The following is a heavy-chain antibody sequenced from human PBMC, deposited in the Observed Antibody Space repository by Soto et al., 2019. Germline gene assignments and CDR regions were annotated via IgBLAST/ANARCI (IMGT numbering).Heavy chain of an antibody. V-gene: IGHV3-53*01. D-gene: IGHD3-16*01. CDR1: GLGGDK. Sequence: DVHLVESGGGLIQPGGSLGVSCAASGLGGDKLGWVRQAPGKGLEWVALLLTTGVTQYADSVKGRFSVSRDSSTNTQYLQMSSLTVDDTAVYYCARDRDGDGAYSLDFWAQGVLVSVS. CDR3: ARDRDGDGAYSLDF. J-gene: IGHJ4*02. CDR2: LLTTGVT.